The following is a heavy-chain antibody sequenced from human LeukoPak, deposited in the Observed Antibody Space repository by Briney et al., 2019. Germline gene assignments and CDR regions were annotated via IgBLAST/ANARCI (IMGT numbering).Heavy chain of an antibody. CDR1: GYRFTTYW. V-gene: IGHV5-51*01. CDR2: IYPGDSDT. D-gene: IGHD4-23*01. Sequence: GESLKISCKTSGYRFTTYWIGWVRQVPGKGLEWMGIIYPGDSDTRYSPSFQGQVTISADKSIATAYLQWSSLRASDTAMYYCARPRTNSPGNFLPFDHWGQGTLVSVSS. J-gene: IGHJ4*02. CDR3: ARPRTNSPGNFLPFDH.